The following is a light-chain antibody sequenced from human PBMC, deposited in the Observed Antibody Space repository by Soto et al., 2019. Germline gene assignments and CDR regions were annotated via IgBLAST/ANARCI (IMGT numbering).Light chain of an antibody. V-gene: IGKV1-5*03. J-gene: IGKJ1*01. CDR1: QSISTW. Sequence: QMTQSPSTLSASVGDTVTITCRASQSISTWLAWYQQKPGKAPKLLIYKASTLESGVPSRFSGSGAGTEFTLTISSLQPDDFATYYCQQYNTYSTFGQGTKVEIK. CDR3: QQYNTYST. CDR2: KAS.